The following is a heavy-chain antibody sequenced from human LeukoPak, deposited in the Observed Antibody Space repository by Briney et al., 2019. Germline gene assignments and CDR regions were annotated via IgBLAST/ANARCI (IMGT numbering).Heavy chain of an antibody. D-gene: IGHD5-12*01. J-gene: IGHJ4*02. CDR1: GGSIRSSTDF. CDR2: IYYSGRT. CDR3: ATRKVYSGYEPGEEDNDY. Sequence: PSETLSLTCTVSGGSIRSSTDFWAWIRQPPGKELQWIGSIYYSGRTYYNPSLKSRVTISVDTSKNQFSLKLSSVTAADTAVYYCATRKVYSGYEPGEEDNDYWGQGTLVTVSS. V-gene: IGHV4-39*07.